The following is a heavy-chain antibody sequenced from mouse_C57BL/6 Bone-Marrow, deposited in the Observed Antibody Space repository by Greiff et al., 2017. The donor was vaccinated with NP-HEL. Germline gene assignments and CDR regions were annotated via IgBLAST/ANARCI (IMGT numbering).Heavy chain of an antibody. J-gene: IGHJ1*03. D-gene: IGHD1-1*01. CDR1: GYTFTSYW. V-gene: IGHV1-72*01. CDR2: IDPTGGGT. Sequence: QVQLQQPGADLVKPGASVKLSCKASGYTFTSYWMHWVKQRPGRGLEWIGRIDPTGGGTKFNEKFKTKATLTVDKPSSTAYMQLSSLTSEDSAVYYCARYYYGSRGWYFDVWGTGTTVTVSS. CDR3: ARYYYGSRGWYFDV.